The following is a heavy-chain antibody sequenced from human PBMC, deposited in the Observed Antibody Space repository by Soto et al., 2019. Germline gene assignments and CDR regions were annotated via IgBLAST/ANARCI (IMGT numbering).Heavy chain of an antibody. Sequence: GASVKVSCKASGGTLSSYTISWVRQAPGQGLEWMGRIIPILGIANYAQKFQGRVTITADKSTSTAYMELSSLRSDDTAVYYCAREGYYDFWSGYYSDWTPYYYSGMDVWGQGTTVTLSS. V-gene: IGHV1-69*04. D-gene: IGHD3-3*01. J-gene: IGHJ6*02. CDR1: GGTLSSYT. CDR2: IIPILGIA. CDR3: AREGYYDFWSGYYSDWTPYYYSGMDV.